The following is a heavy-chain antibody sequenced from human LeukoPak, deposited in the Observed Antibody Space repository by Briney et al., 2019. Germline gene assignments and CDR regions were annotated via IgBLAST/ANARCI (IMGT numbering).Heavy chain of an antibody. J-gene: IGHJ4*02. Sequence: PGGSLRLSCAGSGFTFSSHAMTWVRQAPGKGLAWVSSISGSGSSTYYADSVKGRFTISRDNSKNTLYLQMNSLRAEDTAVYYCAKTVTTVSYYFDYWGQGTLVTVSS. D-gene: IGHD4-17*01. CDR3: AKTVTTVSYYFDY. CDR2: ISGSGSST. V-gene: IGHV3-23*01. CDR1: GFTFSSHA.